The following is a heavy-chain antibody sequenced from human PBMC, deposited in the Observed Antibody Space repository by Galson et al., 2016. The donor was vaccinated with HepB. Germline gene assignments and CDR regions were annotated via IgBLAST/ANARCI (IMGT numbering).Heavy chain of an antibody. CDR3: ARAVSGSSSSGFDY. D-gene: IGHD6-6*01. CDR2: INPNIGGT. J-gene: IGHJ4*02. V-gene: IGHV1-2*02. Sequence: SVKVSCKASGYTFTAYYLHWVRQAPGQGLEWMGFINPNIGGTYFAQKFQGRVTMSRDTSISTAYMELSRLRSDDTAVYYCARAVSGSSSSGFDYWGQGTLVAVSS. CDR1: GYTFTAYY.